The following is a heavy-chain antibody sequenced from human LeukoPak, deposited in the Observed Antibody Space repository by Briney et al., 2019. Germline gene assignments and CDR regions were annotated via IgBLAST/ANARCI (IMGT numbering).Heavy chain of an antibody. V-gene: IGHV3-53*01. CDR2: IYSGGGT. CDR1: GFTVSNNY. CDR3: ARVFRPSLTVFIIRGAFDI. Sequence: GGSLRLSCAASGFTVSNNYMSWVRQAPGKGLEWVSLIYSGGGTYYTDSVKGRFTISRDNSKNTLYLQMNSLRAEDTAVYYCARVFRPSLTVFIIRGAFDIWGQGTMVTVSS. J-gene: IGHJ3*02. D-gene: IGHD3-3*01.